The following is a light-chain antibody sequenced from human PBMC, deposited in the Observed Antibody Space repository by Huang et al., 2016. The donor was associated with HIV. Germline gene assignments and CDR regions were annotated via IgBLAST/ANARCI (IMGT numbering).Light chain of an antibody. CDR1: QSIDSY. CDR2: DTS. Sequence: DIQMTQSPSTLSASVGDRVTNTCRASQSIDSYLALYQQKPGTSPKLLIYDTSSFDSVVPSRFRGSGSAPEFSLTISILQPDKFATHYCQHYHSYPGTFGQGTKVEIK. CDR3: QHYHSYPGT. V-gene: IGKV1-5*01. J-gene: IGKJ1*01.